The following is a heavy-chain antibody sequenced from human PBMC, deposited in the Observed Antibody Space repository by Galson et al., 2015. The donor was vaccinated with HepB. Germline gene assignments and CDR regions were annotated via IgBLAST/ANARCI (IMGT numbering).Heavy chain of an antibody. V-gene: IGHV1-3*01. D-gene: IGHD2-15*01. CDR3: ANSIRNYFDY. CDR2: INAGNGNT. J-gene: IGHJ4*02. Sequence: SVKVSCKVSGYNFITSAMQWARQAPGQRLEWMGWINAGNGNTRYSQKFQGRVTITRDTSASTVYLELSSLRSEDTAVYYCANSIRNYFDYWGQGTLVTVSS. CDR1: GYNFITSA.